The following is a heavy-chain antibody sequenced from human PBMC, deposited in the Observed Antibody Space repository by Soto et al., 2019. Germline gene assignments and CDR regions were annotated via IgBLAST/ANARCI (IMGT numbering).Heavy chain of an antibody. J-gene: IGHJ3*02. CDR3: AKGLMLRGRTGDAFDI. D-gene: IGHD2-8*01. CDR1: GFTFSSYG. V-gene: IGHV3-30*18. Sequence: QPGGSLRLSCAASGFTFSSYGMHWVRQAPGKGLEWVAVISYDGSNKYYADSVKGRFTISRDNSKNTLYLQMNSLRAEDTAVYYCAKGLMLRGRTGDAFDIWGQGTMVTVSS. CDR2: ISYDGSNK.